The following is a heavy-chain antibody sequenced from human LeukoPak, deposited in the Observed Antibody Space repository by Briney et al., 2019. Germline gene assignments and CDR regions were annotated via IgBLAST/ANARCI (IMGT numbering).Heavy chain of an antibody. CDR1: GYTFTSYY. J-gene: IGHJ3*02. D-gene: IGHD1-26*01. CDR2: INPSGGST. V-gene: IGHV1-46*01. CDR3: ARDSSIVGATPLDAFDI. Sequence: ASVKVSCKASGYTFTSYYMHWVRQAPGQGLEWMGIINPSGGSTSYAQKFQGRVTMTRDTSTSTVYMELSSLRSEDTAVYYCARDSSIVGATPLDAFDIWGQGTMVTVSS.